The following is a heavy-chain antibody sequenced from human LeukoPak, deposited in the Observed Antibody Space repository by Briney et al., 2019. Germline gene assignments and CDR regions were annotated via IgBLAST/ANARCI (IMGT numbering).Heavy chain of an antibody. CDR3: ARDESRIAAAGRTFDY. J-gene: IGHJ4*02. V-gene: IGHV1-18*01. D-gene: IGHD6-13*01. CDR1: GYTFTSYG. CDR2: ISAYNGNT. Sequence: ASVKVSCKASGYTFTSYGISWVRQAPGQGLEWMGWISAYNGNTNYAQKLQGRVTMTTDTSTSTAYMELRSLRSDDTAVYYCARDESRIAAAGRTFDYWGQGTPVTVSS.